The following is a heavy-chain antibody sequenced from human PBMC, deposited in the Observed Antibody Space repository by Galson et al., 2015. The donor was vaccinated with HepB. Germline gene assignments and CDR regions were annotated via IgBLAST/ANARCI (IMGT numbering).Heavy chain of an antibody. CDR1: GLSVSDSY. V-gene: IGHV3-53*01. J-gene: IGHJ3*02. Sequence: SLRLSCAASGLSVSDSYMSWIRQAPGKGLEWVSVLYGDGRTYYRDSVKGRFIISRDNSKNTVYLQMNNMRVEDRGMYYCARGVAGGFDIWGQGTVVTVSS. D-gene: IGHD6-19*01. CDR2: LYGDGRT. CDR3: ARGVAGGFDI.